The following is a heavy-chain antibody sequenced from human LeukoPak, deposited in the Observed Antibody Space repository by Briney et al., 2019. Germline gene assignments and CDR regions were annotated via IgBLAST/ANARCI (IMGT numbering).Heavy chain of an antibody. CDR3: ARDYGEPTVTTDLFDY. CDR1: GYTFTSYY. CDR2: INPSGGST. V-gene: IGHV1-46*01. Sequence: ASVKVSCKASGYTFTSYYMHWVRQAPGQGLEWMGIINPSGGSTSYAQKFQGRVTMTRDTSTSTVYMELSSLRSEDTAVYYCARDYGEPTVTTDLFDYWGQGTLVTVSS. D-gene: IGHD4-17*01. J-gene: IGHJ4*02.